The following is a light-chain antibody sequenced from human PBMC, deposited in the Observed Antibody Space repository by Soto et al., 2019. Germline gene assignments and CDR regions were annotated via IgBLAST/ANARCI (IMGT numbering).Light chain of an antibody. CDR3: SSYTSSTSYV. CDR2: EVS. J-gene: IGLJ1*01. V-gene: IGLV2-14*01. Sequence: LTQPPSVSVAPGQTARLTCGGSNVGSKSVHWYQQHPGKAPKLMIYEVSNRPSGVSNRFSGSKSGNTASLTISGLQAEDEADYYCSSYTSSTSYVFGTGTKLTVL. CDR1: NVGSKS.